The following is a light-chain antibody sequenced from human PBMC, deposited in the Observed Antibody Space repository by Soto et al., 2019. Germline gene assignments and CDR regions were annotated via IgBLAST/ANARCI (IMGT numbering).Light chain of an antibody. CDR1: SSNIGAGYD. CDR3: QSYDISLSAYVV. Sequence: QSVLTQPPSVSGAPGQRVTISCTGSSSNIGAGYDVHWYQQLPGTAPKLLIYGNSNRPSGVPDRFSGSKSGTSASLAITGLQAEDEADYYCQSYDISLSAYVVFGGGTKLTVL. V-gene: IGLV1-40*01. J-gene: IGLJ2*01. CDR2: GNS.